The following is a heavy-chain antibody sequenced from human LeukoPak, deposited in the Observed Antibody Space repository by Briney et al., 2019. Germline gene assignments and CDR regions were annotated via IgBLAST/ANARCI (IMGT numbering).Heavy chain of an antibody. Sequence: SETLSLTCTVSGGSISSYYWSWIRQPPGKGLEWIGYIYYSGSTNYNPSLKSRVTISVDTSKNQFSLKLSSVTAADTAVYYCARGAYGSGTYYFDYWGLGNLVTVSS. J-gene: IGHJ4*02. V-gene: IGHV4-59*01. D-gene: IGHD3-10*01. CDR2: IYYSGST. CDR3: ARGAYGSGTYYFDY. CDR1: GGSISSYY.